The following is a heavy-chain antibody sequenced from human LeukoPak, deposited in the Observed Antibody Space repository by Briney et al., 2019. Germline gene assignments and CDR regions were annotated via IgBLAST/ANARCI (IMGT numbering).Heavy chain of an antibody. CDR1: GGSTTDYY. J-gene: IGHJ5*02. D-gene: IGHD1-26*01. CDR3: ARDDRVSGTFLRWFDP. Sequence: SETLSLTCTVSGGSTTDYYWSWIRQPAGKGLEWIGHIYKSGSTDYNPSLKSRVTMSMDTSKSQFSLNLRSVTAADTAVYYCARDDRVSGTFLRWFDPWGQGTLVTVSS. CDR2: IYKSGST. V-gene: IGHV4-4*07.